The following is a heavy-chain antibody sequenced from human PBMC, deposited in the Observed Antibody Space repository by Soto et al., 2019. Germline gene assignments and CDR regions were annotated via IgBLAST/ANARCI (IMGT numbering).Heavy chain of an antibody. CDR2: ISYDGSKK. J-gene: IGHJ4*02. Sequence: QVQLVESGGGVVQPGRSLRLSCAASGFTFSSYAMHWVRQAPGKGLEWVAVISYDGSKKYYEDSVKGRFTISRDNSKNPLYLQMNSLRAEDTAVYYCARSQWLSEYDYWGQGTLVTVSS. CDR3: ARSQWLSEYDY. CDR1: GFTFSSYA. V-gene: IGHV3-30-3*01. D-gene: IGHD6-19*01.